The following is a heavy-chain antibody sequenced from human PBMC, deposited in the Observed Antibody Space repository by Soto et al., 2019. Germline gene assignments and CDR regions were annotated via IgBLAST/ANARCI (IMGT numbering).Heavy chain of an antibody. Sequence: SETLSLTCTVSGGSVSSGSYYWSWIRQPPGKGLEWIGYIYYSGSTNYNPSLKSRVTISVDTSKNQFSLKLSSVTAADTAVYYCARVTDYYDSSGYPDYWGQGPLVTVSS. D-gene: IGHD3-22*01. CDR2: IYYSGST. CDR3: ARVTDYYDSSGYPDY. V-gene: IGHV4-61*01. J-gene: IGHJ4*02. CDR1: GGSVSSGSYY.